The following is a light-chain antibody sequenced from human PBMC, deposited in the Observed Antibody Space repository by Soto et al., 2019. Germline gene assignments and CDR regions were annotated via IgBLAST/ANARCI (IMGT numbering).Light chain of an antibody. CDR1: QSVSID. J-gene: IGKJ1*01. CDR3: QQYNKWPQT. Sequence: EIVLTQSPGTLSLSPGERATLSCRASQSVSIDLAWYQQRPGQAPRLLIYGASTRATDIPPSFTGSGSGTEFTLTISSLQSEDVAVYYCQQYNKWPQTFGQGTKVDIK. CDR2: GAS. V-gene: IGKV3-15*01.